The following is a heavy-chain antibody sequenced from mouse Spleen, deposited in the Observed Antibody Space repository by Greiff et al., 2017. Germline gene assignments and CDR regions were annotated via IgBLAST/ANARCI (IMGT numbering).Heavy chain of an antibody. CDR1: GYTFTSYG. J-gene: IGHJ2*01. CDR2: IYPRSGNT. D-gene: IGHD2-4*01. V-gene: IGHV1-81*01. CDR3: AREGGDYDREYYFDY. Sequence: QVQLQQSGAELARPGASVKLSCKASGYTFTSYGISWVKQRTGQGLEWIGEIYPRSGNTYYNEKFKGKATLTADKSSSTAYMELRSLTSEDSAVYFCAREGGDYDREYYFDYWGQGTTLTVSS.